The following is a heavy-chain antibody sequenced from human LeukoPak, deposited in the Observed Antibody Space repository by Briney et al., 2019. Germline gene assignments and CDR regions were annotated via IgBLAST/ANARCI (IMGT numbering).Heavy chain of an antibody. V-gene: IGHV3-11*01. J-gene: IGHJ3*02. CDR2: ISSSGSTI. CDR1: GFTFSDYY. CDR3: ARDRSGYSDWSYAFDI. D-gene: IGHD3-9*01. Sequence: GGSLRLSCAASGFTFSDYYMNWIRQAPGEGLEWVSYISSSGSTIYYADSVKGRFTISRDNAKNSLYLQMNSLRAEDTAVYYCARDRSGYSDWSYAFDIWGQGTMVTVSS.